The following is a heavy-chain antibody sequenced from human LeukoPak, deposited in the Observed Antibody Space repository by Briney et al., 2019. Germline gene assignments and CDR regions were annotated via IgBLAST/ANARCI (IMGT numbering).Heavy chain of an antibody. CDR3: ARMGRTAAAGPKFDY. J-gene: IGHJ4*02. CDR1: GGSISSSSYY. D-gene: IGHD6-13*01. CDR2: IYYSGST. V-gene: IGHV4-39*07. Sequence: SETLSLTCTVSGGSISSSSYYWGWIRQPPGKGLEWIGSIYYSGSTYYNPSLKSRVTISVDTSKNQFSLKLSSVTAADTAVYYCARMGRTAAAGPKFDYWGQGTLVTVSS.